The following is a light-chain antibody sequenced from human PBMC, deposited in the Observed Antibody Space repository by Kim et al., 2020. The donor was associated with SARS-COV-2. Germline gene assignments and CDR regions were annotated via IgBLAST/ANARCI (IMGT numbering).Light chain of an antibody. CDR1: QSVSSSY. CDR3: QQYGSSPYT. J-gene: IGKJ2*01. CDR2: GAS. Sequence: WSQGERATLSCRASQSVSSSYLAWYQQKPGQPPRLLIYGASSRATGIPDRFSGSGSGTDFNLTISRLEPEDFAVYYCQQYGSSPYTFGQGTKLEI. V-gene: IGKV3-20*01.